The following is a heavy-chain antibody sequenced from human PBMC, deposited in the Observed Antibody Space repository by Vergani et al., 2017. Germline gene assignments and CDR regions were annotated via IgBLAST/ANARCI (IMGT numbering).Heavy chain of an antibody. D-gene: IGHD2-21*02. Sequence: VQLVESGGGLVQAGGSLRLSCTASGFIFSGYSMNWVRQAPGKGLEWVAVISYDGSKKYYADSVRGRFTISRDNSKNTLYLQMNSLRAEDTAVYYCAKDLETYCGGDCYVWVPEVDFWGQGTLVTVSS. J-gene: IGHJ4*02. CDR3: AKDLETYCGGDCYVWVPEVDF. CDR2: ISYDGSKK. V-gene: IGHV3-30*18. CDR1: GFIFSGYS.